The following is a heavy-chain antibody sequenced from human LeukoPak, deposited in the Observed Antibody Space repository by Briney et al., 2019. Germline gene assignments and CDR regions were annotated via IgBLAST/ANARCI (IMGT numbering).Heavy chain of an antibody. J-gene: IGHJ4*02. CDR2: MNPNSGNT. D-gene: IGHD1-26*01. CDR1: GYTFTSYD. CDR3: ARARKLIPADY. Sequence: ASVKVSCKASGYTFTSYDINWVRQATGQGLEWMGWMNPNSGNTGYAQKFQGRVTITRNTSISTAYMELSSLRAEDTAVYYCARARKLIPADYWGQGTLVTVSS. V-gene: IGHV1-8*03.